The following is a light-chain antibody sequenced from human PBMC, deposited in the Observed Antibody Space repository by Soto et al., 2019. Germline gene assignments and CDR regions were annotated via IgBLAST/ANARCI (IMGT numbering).Light chain of an antibody. Sequence: QPVLTQPRSVSGSPGQSVTISCTGTSSDVVSWYQQHPGKAPKLIIYYVSQRPSGVPDRFSGSKSGNTASLTISGLQAEDEADYYCCSSAGGFTGVFGGGTKLTVL. V-gene: IGLV2-11*01. CDR2: YVS. CDR3: CSSAGGFTGV. J-gene: IGLJ3*02. CDR1: SSDVV.